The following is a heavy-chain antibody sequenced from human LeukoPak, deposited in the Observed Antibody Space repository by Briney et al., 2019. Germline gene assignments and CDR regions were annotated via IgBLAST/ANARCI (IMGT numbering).Heavy chain of an antibody. Sequence: GGSLRLSCAASGFTFSSYSMNWVRQAPGKGLEWVSSISSSSSYIYYADLVKGRFTTSRDNAKNSLYLQMNSLRAEDTAVYYCARDLVPPYYGSGSYSDYWGQGTLVTVSS. D-gene: IGHD3-10*01. CDR1: GFTFSSYS. CDR3: ARDLVPPYYGSGSYSDY. CDR2: ISSSSSYI. J-gene: IGHJ4*02. V-gene: IGHV3-21*01.